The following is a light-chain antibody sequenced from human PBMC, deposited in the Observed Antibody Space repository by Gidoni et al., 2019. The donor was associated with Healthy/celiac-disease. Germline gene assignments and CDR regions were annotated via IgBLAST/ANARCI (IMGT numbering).Light chain of an antibody. V-gene: IGKV1-27*01. Sequence: DIQMTQSPSSLSASVGDRATSTCRASQGISNYLAWYQQKPGKVPKLLIYAASTFQSGVPSRFSGSGAGTDFSLTISSLQPEDVSAYYCQKYNGAPLTFGGGTQVEIK. J-gene: IGKJ4*01. CDR3: QKYNGAPLT. CDR2: AAS. CDR1: QGISNY.